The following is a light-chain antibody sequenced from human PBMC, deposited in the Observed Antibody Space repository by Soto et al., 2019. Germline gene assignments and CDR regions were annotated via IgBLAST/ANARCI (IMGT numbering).Light chain of an antibody. CDR3: LQYGSSPHT. V-gene: IGKV3-20*01. J-gene: IGKJ5*01. CDR1: QSVSSNY. Sequence: EIALTQSPGTLSLSPGERASLSCRASQSVSSNYLAWFQQKPGQAPRLLISTASSRATGIPDRFSGSGSGTDFTLTITRLEPEDFALYYCLQYGSSPHTFGQGTRLEIK. CDR2: TAS.